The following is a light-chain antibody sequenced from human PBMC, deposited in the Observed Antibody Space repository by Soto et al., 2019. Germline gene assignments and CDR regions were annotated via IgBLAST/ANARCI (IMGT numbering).Light chain of an antibody. CDR3: QSYGSSLSAYV. CDR1: SSNIGAGYD. Sequence: QSALAQPPSVSWAPGQKVTISCTGSSSNIGAGYDLHWYQQLPGTAPKLLLYGNSNRPSGVPDRFSGSKSGTSASLAITGLQAEDEADYYCQSYGSSLSAYVFGTGTKVTVL. CDR2: GNS. V-gene: IGLV1-40*01. J-gene: IGLJ1*01.